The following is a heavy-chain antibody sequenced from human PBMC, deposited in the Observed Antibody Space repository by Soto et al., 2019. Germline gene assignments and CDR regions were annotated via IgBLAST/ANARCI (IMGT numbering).Heavy chain of an antibody. CDR2: ISWDRGKI. CDR3: AKDGPGRYGDYESTLFEP. Sequence: PGGSLRLSCAASGSSIDDFAMHWVRQAPGKGLEWVSSISWDRGKISYADSVTGRFSVSRDNANNSLFLQMSSLKPEDTAFYFFAKDGPGRYGDYESTLFEPWGERTLVTVSS. V-gene: IGHV3-9*01. J-gene: IGHJ5*02. CDR1: GSSIDDFA. D-gene: IGHD4-17*01.